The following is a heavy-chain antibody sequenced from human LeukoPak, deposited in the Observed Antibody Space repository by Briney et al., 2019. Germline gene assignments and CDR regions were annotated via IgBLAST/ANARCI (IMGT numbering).Heavy chain of an antibody. D-gene: IGHD5-18*01. CDR2: INQDGSEK. J-gene: IGHJ4*02. CDR3: AKVPDGYSYGLDY. CDR1: GFTFSIYW. V-gene: IGHV3-7*02. Sequence: GGSLRLSCAASGFTFSIYWMSWVRQAPGKGLEWVASINQDGSEKYYADSVKGRFTISRDNSKNTLYLQMNGLRAEDTAVYYCAKVPDGYSYGLDYWGQGTLVTVSS.